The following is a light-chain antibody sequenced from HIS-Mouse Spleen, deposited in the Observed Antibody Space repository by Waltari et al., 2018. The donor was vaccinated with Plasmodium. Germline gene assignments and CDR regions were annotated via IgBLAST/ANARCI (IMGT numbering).Light chain of an antibody. Sequence: QSALTQPASVSGSPGQSITISCTGTSSDVGSYNLVSWYQQHPGKAPKLMIYEGSKRPSWFSNLFSGSKSGNTSSLTISGLQAEDEADYYCCSYAGSSTYVFGTGTKVTVL. CDR3: CSYAGSSTYV. CDR2: EGS. CDR1: SSDVGSYNL. J-gene: IGLJ1*01. V-gene: IGLV2-23*01.